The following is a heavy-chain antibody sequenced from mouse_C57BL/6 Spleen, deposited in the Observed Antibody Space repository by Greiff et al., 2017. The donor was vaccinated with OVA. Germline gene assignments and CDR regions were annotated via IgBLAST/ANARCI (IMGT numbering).Heavy chain of an antibody. CDR3: ARGLLRGNYAMDY. J-gene: IGHJ4*01. CDR2: ISSGSSTI. CDR1: GFTFSDYG. V-gene: IGHV5-17*01. D-gene: IGHD1-1*01. Sequence: EVQLQESGGGLVKPGGSLKLSCAASGFTFSDYGMHWVRQAPEKGLEWVAYISSGSSTIYYADTVKGRFTISRDNAKNTLFLQMTSLRSEDTAMYYCARGLLRGNYAMDYWGQGTSVTVSS.